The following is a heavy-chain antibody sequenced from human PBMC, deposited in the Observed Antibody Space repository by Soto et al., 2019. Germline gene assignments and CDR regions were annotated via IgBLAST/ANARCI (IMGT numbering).Heavy chain of an antibody. V-gene: IGHV3-74*01. CDR2: INSDGSST. CDR1: GFTFSDYY. Sequence: GSLRLSCAASGFTFSDYYMSWIRQAPGNGLVCVSRINSDGSSTSYADSVKGRFTISRDNAKNTLYLQMNSLGAEDTAVYYCARGAEVLRYFDWLLSHPHDYWGQGTLVTVSS. J-gene: IGHJ4*02. D-gene: IGHD3-9*01. CDR3: ARGAEVLRYFDWLLSHPHDY.